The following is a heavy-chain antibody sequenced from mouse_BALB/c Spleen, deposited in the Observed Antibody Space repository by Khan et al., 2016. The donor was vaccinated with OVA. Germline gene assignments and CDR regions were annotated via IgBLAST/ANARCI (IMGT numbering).Heavy chain of an antibody. CDR3: ARIYYDYDGYFAMDS. J-gene: IGHJ4*01. CDR1: GYTFTSYT. V-gene: IGHV1-4*01. CDR2: INPSSGYT. D-gene: IGHD2-4*01. Sequence: QVQLKESGAELARPGASVKMSCKASGYTFTSYTMHWVKQRPGQGLEWIGYINPSSGYTNYNQKFKDKATLTADKSSSPAYMQLSSLTSEDSAVYYCARIYYDYDGYFAMDSWGQGTSVTVSS.